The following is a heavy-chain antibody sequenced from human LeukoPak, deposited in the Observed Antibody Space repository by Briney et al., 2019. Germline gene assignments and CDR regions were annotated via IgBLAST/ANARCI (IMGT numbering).Heavy chain of an antibody. Sequence: GGSLRLSCAASGFTFSSYGMHWVRQAPGKGLEWVAYIRYHGSNITYADSVKGRFTISRDNSKDTLFLQMSSLRAEDTAVYYCAKVLTGYCGSTSCPFDSWGQGTPVTVSS. CDR1: GFTFSSYG. CDR2: IRYHGSNI. J-gene: IGHJ4*02. V-gene: IGHV3-30*02. D-gene: IGHD2-2*01. CDR3: AKVLTGYCGSTSCPFDS.